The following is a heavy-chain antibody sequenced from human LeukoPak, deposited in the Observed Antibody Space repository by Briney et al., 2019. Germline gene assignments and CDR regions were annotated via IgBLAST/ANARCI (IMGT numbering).Heavy chain of an antibody. J-gene: IGHJ5*02. CDR1: GYSISSGYY. CDR3: AGGGSSSWYRRGEYSS. D-gene: IGHD6-13*01. V-gene: IGHV4-38-2*02. CDR2: IYHSGST. Sequence: SETLSLTCTVSGYSISSGYYWGWIRQPPGKGLEWIGSIYHSGSTYYNPSLKSRVTISVDTSKNQFSLKLGYVTAADTAVYYCAGGGSSSWYRRGEYSSWGQGTLVTVSS.